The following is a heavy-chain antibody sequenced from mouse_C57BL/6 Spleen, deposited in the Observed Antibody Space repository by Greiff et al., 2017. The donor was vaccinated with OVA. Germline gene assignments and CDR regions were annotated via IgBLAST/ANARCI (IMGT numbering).Heavy chain of an antibody. Sequence: DVQLQESGPELVKPGASVKISCKASGYSFTGYYMNWVKQSPEKSLEWIGEINPSTGGTTYNQKFKAKATLTVDKSSSTAYMQLKSLTSEDSAVYYCARTNYGSSLAYWGQGTLVTVSA. CDR2: INPSTGGT. CDR3: ARTNYGSSLAY. CDR1: GYSFTGYY. D-gene: IGHD1-1*01. V-gene: IGHV1-42*01. J-gene: IGHJ3*01.